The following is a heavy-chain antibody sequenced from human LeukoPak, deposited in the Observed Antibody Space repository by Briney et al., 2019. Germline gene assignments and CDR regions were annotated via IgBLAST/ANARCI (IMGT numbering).Heavy chain of an antibody. Sequence: ASVKVSCKASGYTFTSYAMHWVRQAPGQRLEWMGWINAGNGNTKYSRKFQDRVTMTRNTSISTAYMELSSLRSDDTAVYYCARGPPNWGYDYWGPGTLVTVSS. V-gene: IGHV1-3*01. CDR1: GYTFTSYA. CDR3: ARGPPNWGYDY. CDR2: INAGNGNT. J-gene: IGHJ4*02. D-gene: IGHD7-27*01.